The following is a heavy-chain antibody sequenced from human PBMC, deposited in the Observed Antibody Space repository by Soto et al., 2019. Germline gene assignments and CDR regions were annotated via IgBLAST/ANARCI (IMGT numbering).Heavy chain of an antibody. CDR3: ARGDDLAPLGY. V-gene: IGHV1-18*01. J-gene: IGHJ4*02. CDR1: GYTFTSYS. Sequence: QVQLVQSGGEVKKPGASVKVSCKASGYTFTSYSIRWVRQAPGQEHEWMGWIINYNGNTNYAQKFQGRVTMTTDTSTSTAYMELRSLRSDDTAVYYCARGDDLAPLGYGGQGTLVTVSS. CDR2: IINYNGNT.